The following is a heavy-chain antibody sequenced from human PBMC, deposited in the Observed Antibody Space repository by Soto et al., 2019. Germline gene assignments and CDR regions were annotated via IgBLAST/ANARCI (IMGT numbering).Heavy chain of an antibody. CDR3: ARDPGPTIVGVHGMDV. J-gene: IGHJ6*02. Sequence: EVQLVESGGGLVQPGGSLRLSCAASGFTFSSYDMHWVRQTPGKGLEWVSVITTVGDTYYPGSVKGRFTISRENAKNSLYLQMNSLRAGDTAVYYCARDPGPTIVGVHGMDVWGRGTAVTVSS. CDR1: GFTFSSYD. D-gene: IGHD1-26*01. CDR2: ITTVGDT. V-gene: IGHV3-13*01.